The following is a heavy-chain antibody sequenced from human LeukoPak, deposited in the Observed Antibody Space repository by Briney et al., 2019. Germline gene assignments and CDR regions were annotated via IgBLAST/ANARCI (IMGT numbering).Heavy chain of an antibody. CDR1: GYTFTSYG. CDR2: IIPIFGTA. D-gene: IGHD3-22*01. CDR3: ARLLNYYDSSEASFDY. V-gene: IGHV1-69*05. J-gene: IGHJ4*02. Sequence: SVKVSCKASGYTFTSYGISWVRQAPGQGLEWMGGIIPIFGTANYAQKFQGRVTITTDESTSTAYMELSSLRSEDTAVYYCARLLNYYDSSEASFDYWGQGTLVTVSS.